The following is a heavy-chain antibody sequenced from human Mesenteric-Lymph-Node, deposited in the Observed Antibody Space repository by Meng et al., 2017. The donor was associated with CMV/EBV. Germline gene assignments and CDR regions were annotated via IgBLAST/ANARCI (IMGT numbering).Heavy chain of an antibody. CDR2: IDQDGSEE. V-gene: IGHV3-7*01. D-gene: IGHD4-17*01. CDR1: GFTFSDYW. J-gene: IGHJ4*02. CDR3: ARLVWSTVTFDF. Sequence: GGSLRLSCAASGFTFSDYWMSWVRQAPGKGLEWMANIDQDGSEEYSVDSVRGRFTISRDNTKNSLYLQMNSLRAEDTAVYYCARLVWSTVTFDFWGQGTVVTVSS.